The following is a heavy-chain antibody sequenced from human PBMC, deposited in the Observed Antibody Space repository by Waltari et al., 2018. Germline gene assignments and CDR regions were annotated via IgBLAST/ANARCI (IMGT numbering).Heavy chain of an antibody. Sequence: EVQLVESGGGLVQPGGSLRLSCAASGFTFSSYSMNWVRQAPGKGLGWVSYIRSSSSTIYCAECVKGGFTVPRDNAKSSLYRQVSSLRAEDTAVYNCARDLPYYYGSGSFDYWGQGTLVTVSS. CDR2: IRSSSSTI. J-gene: IGHJ4*02. V-gene: IGHV3-48*04. D-gene: IGHD3-10*01. CDR1: GFTFSSYS. CDR3: ARDLPYYYGSGSFDY.